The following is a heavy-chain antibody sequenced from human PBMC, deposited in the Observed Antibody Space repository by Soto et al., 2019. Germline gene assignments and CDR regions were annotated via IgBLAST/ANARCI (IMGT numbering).Heavy chain of an antibody. D-gene: IGHD4-4*01. CDR2: ITPFNGNT. CDR3: VRDYSSVPDI. CDR1: GYNFISYG. Sequence: QIQLVQSGPESKKPGASVKVSCQTSGYNFISYGLSWVRQAPGQGLEWMGWITPFNGNTHYPQRFRGKITMTTDTATNTGYLEVRNLKSDDTAVYYCVRDYSSVPDIWGQGTLVTVSS. V-gene: IGHV1-18*04. J-gene: IGHJ4*02.